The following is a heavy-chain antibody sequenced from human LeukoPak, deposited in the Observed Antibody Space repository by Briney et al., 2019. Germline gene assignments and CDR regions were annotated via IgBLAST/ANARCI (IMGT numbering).Heavy chain of an antibody. CDR1: GYSISSGYY. CDR3: ARSRHRSGYYRH. Sequence: SETLSLTCTVSGYSISSGYYWGWIRQPPGKGLEWIGSIYHSGSTYYNPSLKSRVTISVDTSKNQFSLKLSSVTAADTAVYYCARSRHRSGYYRHWGQGTLVTVSS. CDR2: IYHSGST. V-gene: IGHV4-38-2*02. D-gene: IGHD3-22*01. J-gene: IGHJ1*01.